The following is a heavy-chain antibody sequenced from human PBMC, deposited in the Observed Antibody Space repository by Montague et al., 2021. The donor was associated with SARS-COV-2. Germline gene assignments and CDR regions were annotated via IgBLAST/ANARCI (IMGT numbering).Heavy chain of an antibody. J-gene: IGHJ5*02. D-gene: IGHD2-15*01. CDR3: TRVVVVVPASPAPTLFDP. Sequence: TLSLTCTVSGGSVSSRSHFWSWIRQPAGEGLEWIGHIYATGSAKYNPSLESRVTISVDTFNNQFSLRLNSVTAADTAVYYCTRVVVVVPASPAPTLFDPWGQGILVTVSS. V-gene: IGHV4-61*09. CDR2: IYATGSA. CDR1: GGSVSSRSHF.